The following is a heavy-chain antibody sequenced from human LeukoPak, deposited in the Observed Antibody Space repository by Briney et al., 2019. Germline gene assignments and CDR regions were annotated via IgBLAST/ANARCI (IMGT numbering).Heavy chain of an antibody. CDR3: ARDPGLTGYYFDY. V-gene: IGHV3-48*01. CDR2: ISSSSSTI. Sequence: PGGSLRLSCAASGFTFSSYWMSWVRQAPGKGLEWVSYISSSSSTISYADSVEGRFTISRDNARNSLSLQINSLRAEDTAVYYCARDPGLTGYYFDYWGQGSLVTVSS. D-gene: IGHD3-9*01. CDR1: GFTFSSYW. J-gene: IGHJ4*02.